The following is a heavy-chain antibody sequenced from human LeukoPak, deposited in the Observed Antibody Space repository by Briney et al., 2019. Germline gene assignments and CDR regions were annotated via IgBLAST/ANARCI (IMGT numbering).Heavy chain of an antibody. CDR3: ASEGTIAVAGTGLFDY. J-gene: IGHJ4*02. Sequence: PSETLSLTCTVSGGSISSSSHYWGWIRQPPGKGLEWIGSISYSGSTYYNPSLKSRVTISVDTSKNQFSLKLSSVTAADTAVYYCASEGTIAVAGTGLFDYWGQGTLVTVSS. CDR1: GGSISSSSHY. CDR2: ISYSGST. V-gene: IGHV4-39*01. D-gene: IGHD6-19*01.